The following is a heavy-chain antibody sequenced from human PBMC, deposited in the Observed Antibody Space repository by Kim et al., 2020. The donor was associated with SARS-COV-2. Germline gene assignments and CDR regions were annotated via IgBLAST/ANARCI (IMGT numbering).Heavy chain of an antibody. CDR3: SSTSSFDY. CDR2: ISYDGSNK. V-gene: IGHV3-30*03. CDR1: GFTFSSYG. Sequence: GGSLRLSCAASGFTFSSYGMHWVRQAPGKGLEWVAVISYDGSNKYYADSVKGRFTISRDNSKNTLYLQMNSLRAEDTAVYYCSSTSSFDYWGQGTLVTVSS. J-gene: IGHJ4*02. D-gene: IGHD2-2*01.